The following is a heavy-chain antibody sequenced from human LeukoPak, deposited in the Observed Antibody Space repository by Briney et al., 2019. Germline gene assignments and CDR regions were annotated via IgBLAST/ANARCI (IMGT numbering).Heavy chain of an antibody. CDR3: ARAPADYCSGGSCYDY. D-gene: IGHD2-15*01. CDR2: IKQDGSEK. V-gene: IGHV3-7*01. Sequence: GRSLRLSCAASGFTFSSYWMSWVRQAPGKGLEWVANIKQDGSEKYYVDSVKGRFTISRDNAKNSLYLQMNSLRAEDTAVYYCARAPADYCSGGSCYDYWGQGTLVTVSS. J-gene: IGHJ4*02. CDR1: GFTFSSYW.